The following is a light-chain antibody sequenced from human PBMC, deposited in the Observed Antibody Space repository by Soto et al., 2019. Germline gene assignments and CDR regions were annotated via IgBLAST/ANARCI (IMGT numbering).Light chain of an antibody. J-gene: IGLJ2*01. CDR1: SSDVGAYNY. CDR3: SSYTTSSTVV. V-gene: IGLV2-14*01. CDR2: DVS. Sequence: QFALTQPASVSGSPGQSITISCTGSSSDVGAYNYVSWYQQYPGKAPKLMIFDVSNRPSGVSNRFSGSKSGNTASLTISGLQAEDEADYHCSSYTTSSTVVFGGGTKVTVL.